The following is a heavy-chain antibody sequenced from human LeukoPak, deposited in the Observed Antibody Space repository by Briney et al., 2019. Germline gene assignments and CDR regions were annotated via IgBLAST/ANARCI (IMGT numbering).Heavy chain of an antibody. CDR1: GFTFSYYE. CDR2: ITGGSTTK. J-gene: IGHJ4*02. D-gene: IGHD6-19*01. Sequence: GGSLRLSCAASGFTFSYYEMIWVRQAPGKGLEWVSYITGGSTTKNYADSVKGRFTISRDNAKNSLYLQMNSLGAEDTAIYYCARDGDIAVATAPYYFDYWGRGILVTVSS. V-gene: IGHV3-48*03. CDR3: ARDGDIAVATAPYYFDY.